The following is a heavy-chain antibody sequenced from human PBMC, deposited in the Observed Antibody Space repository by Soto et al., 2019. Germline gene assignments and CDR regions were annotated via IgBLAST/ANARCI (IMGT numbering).Heavy chain of an antibody. J-gene: IGHJ4*02. CDR3: AALPTYYDFWGGYRDFDY. CDR1: GGTFSSYA. D-gene: IGHD3-3*01. CDR2: IIPIFGTA. V-gene: IGHV1-69*06. Sequence: GASVKVSCKASGGTFSSYAISWVRQAPGQGLEWMGGIIPIFGTANYAQKFQGGVTITADKSTSTAYMELSSLRSEDTAVYYCAALPTYYDFWGGYRDFDYWGQGTLVTVSS.